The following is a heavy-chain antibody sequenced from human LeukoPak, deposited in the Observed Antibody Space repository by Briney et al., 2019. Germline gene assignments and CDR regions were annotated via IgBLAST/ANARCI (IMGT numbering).Heavy chain of an antibody. CDR3: SKALSYGSLWFDP. D-gene: IGHD3-10*01. J-gene: IGHJ5*02. CDR2: IWYDGSRT. Sequence: GGSLRLSCAASGFTFSSHGMQWVRQAPGKGLEWVALIWYDGSRTNYVDSVMGRFTISRDSSKNTLYLQMDNLRVEDTAVYFCSKALSYGSLWFDPWGQGTLVTVSS. V-gene: IGHV3-33*06. CDR1: GFTFSSHG.